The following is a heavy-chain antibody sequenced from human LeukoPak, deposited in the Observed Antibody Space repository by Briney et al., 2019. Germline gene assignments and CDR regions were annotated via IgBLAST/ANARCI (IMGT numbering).Heavy chain of an antibody. Sequence: SETLSLTCAVYGGSFSGYYWSWIRQPPGKGLEWIGEIHHSGSTNYNPSLKSRVTISVDTSKNQFSLKLSSVTAADTAVYYCARVPNYDYVWGSYRFKVGYFDYWGQGTLVTVSS. CDR3: ARVPNYDYVWGSYRFKVGYFDY. D-gene: IGHD3-16*02. CDR1: GGSFSGYY. J-gene: IGHJ4*02. CDR2: IHHSGST. V-gene: IGHV4-34*01.